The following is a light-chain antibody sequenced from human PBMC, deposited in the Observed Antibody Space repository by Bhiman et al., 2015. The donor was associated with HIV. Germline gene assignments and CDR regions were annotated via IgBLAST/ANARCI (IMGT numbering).Light chain of an antibody. CDR1: TSNIGKNF. J-gene: IGLJ1*01. CDR2: DND. Sequence: QSVLTQPPSASGTPGQRVTISCSGNTSNIGKNFVSWYQQFPGTAPKLLIYDNDKRPSGIPDRFSGSKSDTSASLGITGLQTGDEADYYCGIWNSTVSAYVFGAGTTVTVL. V-gene: IGLV1-51*01. CDR3: GIWNSTVSAYV.